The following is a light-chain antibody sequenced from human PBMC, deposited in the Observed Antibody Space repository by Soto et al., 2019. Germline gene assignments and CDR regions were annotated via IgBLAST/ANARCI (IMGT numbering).Light chain of an antibody. V-gene: IGKV2-28*01. CDR1: QSLLHSNGYNY. CDR2: LGS. J-gene: IGKJ2*01. Sequence: DIVMTQSPLSLPVTPGEPASISCRSSQSLLHSNGYNYLDWYLQKPGQPPQVLIYLGSNRASGVPDRFSGSGSGTDFTLKISRVEAEDVGVYYCMQALQAPLTFGQGTKLEIK. CDR3: MQALQAPLT.